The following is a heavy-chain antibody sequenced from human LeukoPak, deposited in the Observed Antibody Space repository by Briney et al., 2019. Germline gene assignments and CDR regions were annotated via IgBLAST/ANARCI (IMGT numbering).Heavy chain of an antibody. D-gene: IGHD2-21*01. J-gene: IGHJ4*02. CDR2: INPNSGGT. CDR3: ARGLGYCGGDCFDY. CDR1: GYTFTGYY. V-gene: IGHV1-2*02. Sequence: ASVKVSCKASGYTFTGYYMHWVRQAPGQGLEWMGWINPNSGGTNYAQKFQGRVTMTRDTSISTAYMELSRLRSDDTAVYYCARGLGYCGGDCFDYWGQGTLVTVSS.